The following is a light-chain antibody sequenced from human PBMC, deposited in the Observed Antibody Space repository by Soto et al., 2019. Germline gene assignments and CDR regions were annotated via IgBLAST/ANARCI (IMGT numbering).Light chain of an antibody. Sequence: QSVLTQPPSASWTPRQRVTISCSTSSSNIGGNTVNWYQQVPGTAPKLLIYSYDQRPSGVPDRFSGSKSGTSASLAISGLQSEDEADYYCAAWDASLNGYVFGTGTKVTVL. V-gene: IGLV1-44*01. J-gene: IGLJ1*01. CDR3: AAWDASLNGYV. CDR1: SSNIGGNT. CDR2: SYD.